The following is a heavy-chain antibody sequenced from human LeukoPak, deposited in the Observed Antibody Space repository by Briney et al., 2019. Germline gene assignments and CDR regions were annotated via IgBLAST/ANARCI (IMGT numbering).Heavy chain of an antibody. CDR1: GFTFSSYA. V-gene: IGHV3-23*01. Sequence: GGSLRLSCAASGFTFSSYAMSWVRQAPGKGLEWVPAISGSGGSTYYAASVKGRFTISRDNSKSTLYLQMNSLRAEDTAVYYCAKAGGITIFGVVNYWGQGTLVTVSS. J-gene: IGHJ4*02. CDR2: ISGSGGST. CDR3: AKAGGITIFGVVNY. D-gene: IGHD3-3*01.